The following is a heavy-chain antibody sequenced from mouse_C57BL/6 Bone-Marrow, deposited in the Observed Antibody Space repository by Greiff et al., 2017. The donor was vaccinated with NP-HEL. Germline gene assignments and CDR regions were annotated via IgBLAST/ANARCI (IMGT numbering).Heavy chain of an antibody. CDR2: ISDGGSYT. CDR3: ARDPGYAMDY. V-gene: IGHV5-4*01. CDR1: GFTFSSYA. Sequence: EVQGVESGGGLVKPGGSLKLSCAASGFTFSSYAMSWVRQTPEKRLAWVATISDGGSYTYYPDNVKGRFTISRDNAKNNLYLQMSHLKSEDTAMYYCARDPGYAMDYWGQGTSVTVSS. J-gene: IGHJ4*01.